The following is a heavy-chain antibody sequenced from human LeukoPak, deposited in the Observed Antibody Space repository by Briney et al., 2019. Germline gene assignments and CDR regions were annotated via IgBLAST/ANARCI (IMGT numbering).Heavy chain of an antibody. CDR3: ARDLDWGAFDA. J-gene: IGHJ5*02. CDR1: GFTFPRHG. CDR2: ISPSGSIL. V-gene: IGHV3-23*01. D-gene: IGHD3-9*01. Sequence: GGSLRLSCAASGFTFPRHGINWVRQAPGKGLEWVSGISPSGSILYYADSVKGRFTISRDNSKNTVSLQMNSLRAEDAALYYCARDLDWGAFDAWGQGTLVTVSS.